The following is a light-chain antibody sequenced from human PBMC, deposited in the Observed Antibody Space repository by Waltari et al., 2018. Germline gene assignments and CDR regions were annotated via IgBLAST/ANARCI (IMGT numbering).Light chain of an antibody. CDR2: GAS. CDR1: QSVTRA. V-gene: IGKV3-20*01. CDR3: KHYLRLPLT. J-gene: IGKJ1*01. Sequence: EIVLTHSPGTLSLSPGESATLSCRTTQSVTRALAWYQQKPGQAPRPLIYGASNRATGIPDRFSGSGSGTDFSLTISSLEPEDVAVYYCKHYLRLPLTFGQGTKVEVK.